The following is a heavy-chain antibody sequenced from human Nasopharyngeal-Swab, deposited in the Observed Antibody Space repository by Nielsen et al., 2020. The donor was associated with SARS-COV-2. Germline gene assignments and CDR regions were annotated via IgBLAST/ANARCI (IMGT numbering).Heavy chain of an antibody. CDR1: GFTFDDYA. Sequence: SLKISCAASGFTFDDYAMHWVRQAPGKGLEWVSGISWNSGSIGYADSVKGRFTISRDNAKNSLYLQMNSLRAEDTALYYCAKDISGGYGQYYYGMDVWSQGTTVTVSS. CDR2: ISWNSGSI. CDR3: AKDISGGYGQYYYGMDV. V-gene: IGHV3-9*01. D-gene: IGHD5-12*01. J-gene: IGHJ6*02.